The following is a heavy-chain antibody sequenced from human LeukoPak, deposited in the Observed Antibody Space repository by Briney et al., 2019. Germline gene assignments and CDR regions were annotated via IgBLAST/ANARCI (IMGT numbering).Heavy chain of an antibody. CDR3: ARGCSSTSCYEAPYFFDY. CDR1: GFTFSSYA. V-gene: IGHV3-64*01. CDR2: ISYNGGST. J-gene: IGHJ4*02. Sequence: GGSLRLSCAASGFTFSSYAMHWVRQAPGKGLEYVSAISYNGGSTYYANSVKGRFTISRDNSKNTLYLQMGSLRAEDMAMYYCARGCSSTSCYEAPYFFDYWGQGTLVTVSS. D-gene: IGHD2-2*01.